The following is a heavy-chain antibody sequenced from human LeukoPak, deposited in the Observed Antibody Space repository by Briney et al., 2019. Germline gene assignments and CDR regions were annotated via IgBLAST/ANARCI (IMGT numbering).Heavy chain of an antibody. V-gene: IGHV3-23*01. CDR2: ISGSGGST. CDR3: ARDLADRIVLENSAFDI. Sequence: PGGSLRLSCAASGFTFSSYAMSWVRQAPGKGLEWVSAISGSGGSTYYADSVKGRFTISRDNSKNTLYLQMNSLRAEDTAVYYCARDLADRIVLENSAFDIWGQGTMVTVSS. D-gene: IGHD3-22*01. J-gene: IGHJ3*02. CDR1: GFTFSSYA.